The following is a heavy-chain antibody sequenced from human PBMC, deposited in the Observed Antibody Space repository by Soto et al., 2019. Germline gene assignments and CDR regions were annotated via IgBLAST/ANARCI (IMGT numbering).Heavy chain of an antibody. Sequence: GGSLRLSCAASGFIFSSYGMYWIRQAPGKGLEWVAGISHDGSNKYYGDSVKGRCTISRDNSKNTLFLQIDSLRAEDTAVYYCAKLIGGIKEIGGTGNWLDPWGQGTLVTVSS. CDR3: AKLIGGIKEIGGTGNWLDP. D-gene: IGHD1-7*01. V-gene: IGHV3-30*18. CDR1: GFIFSSYG. J-gene: IGHJ5*02. CDR2: ISHDGSNK.